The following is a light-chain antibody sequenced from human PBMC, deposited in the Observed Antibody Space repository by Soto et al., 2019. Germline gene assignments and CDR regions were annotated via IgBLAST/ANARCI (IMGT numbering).Light chain of an antibody. J-gene: IGKJ2*01. CDR1: QSVSSY. CDR3: QQRSKWPPMYT. CDR2: DAS. V-gene: IGKV3-11*01. Sequence: EIVLTQSPATLSLSPGERATLSCRASQSVSSYLAWYQQKPGQAPRLLIYDASNMANGIPARFSGSRSGTMFTLTIISLAPEDFAVYYCQQRSKWPPMYTFGQGTKLEIK.